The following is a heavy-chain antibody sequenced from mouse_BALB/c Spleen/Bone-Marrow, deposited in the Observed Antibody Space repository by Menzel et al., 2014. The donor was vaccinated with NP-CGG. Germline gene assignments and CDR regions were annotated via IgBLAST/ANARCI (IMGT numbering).Heavy chain of an antibody. Sequence: QVQLKQSGAELVRPGASVKLSCKASGYSFTSYWMNWVKQRPGQGLEWIGMIYPSDSETRLNQKFKDKATLTVDKSSSTAYMQLSSPTSEDSAVYYCVRLGGLRVFDYWGQGTTLTVSS. CDR2: IYPSDSET. V-gene: IGHV1-61*01. CDR3: VRLGGLRVFDY. D-gene: IGHD2-2*01. CDR1: GYSFTSYW. J-gene: IGHJ2*01.